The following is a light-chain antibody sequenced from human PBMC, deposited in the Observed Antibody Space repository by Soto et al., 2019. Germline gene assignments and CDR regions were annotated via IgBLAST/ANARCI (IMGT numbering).Light chain of an antibody. Sequence: EIVMTQSPATLSVSPGERATLSCRASQSVSSNLAWYQQKPGQAPRLLIYGASTRATGIPARFGGSGSGTEFNLTISSLQSEDFAVYYCQQYNNWPPLFGPGTKVDIK. CDR1: QSVSSN. CDR2: GAS. V-gene: IGKV3-15*01. CDR3: QQYNNWPPL. J-gene: IGKJ3*01.